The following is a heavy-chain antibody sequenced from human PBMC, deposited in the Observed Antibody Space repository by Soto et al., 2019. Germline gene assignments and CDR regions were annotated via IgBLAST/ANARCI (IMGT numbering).Heavy chain of an antibody. CDR2: ISYDGSNK. Sequence: QVQLVESGGGVVQPGRSLRLSCAASGFTFSSYAMHWVRQAPGKGLEWVAVISYDGSNKYYADSVKGRFTISRDNSKNTPXLQMNSLRAEDTAVYYCARSPDRRDSPPNYYGMDVWGQGTTFTVSS. J-gene: IGHJ6*02. CDR1: GFTFSSYA. CDR3: ARSPDRRDSPPNYYGMDV. D-gene: IGHD2-15*01. V-gene: IGHV3-30-3*01.